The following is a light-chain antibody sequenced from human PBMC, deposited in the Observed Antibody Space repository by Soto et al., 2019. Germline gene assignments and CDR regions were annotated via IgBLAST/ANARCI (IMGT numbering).Light chain of an antibody. J-gene: IGKJ1*01. CDR3: QQYGALART. Sequence: EIVLTQSPGTLSLSPGERVTLSCRASQSISSNYLAWYQQKPGQSPRLLIYGASTRAAGIPDRFSGSGSGTDFPLTVSRLAPEDFADYYYQQYGALARTFGQGTKV. CDR1: QSISSNY. CDR2: GAS. V-gene: IGKV3-20*01.